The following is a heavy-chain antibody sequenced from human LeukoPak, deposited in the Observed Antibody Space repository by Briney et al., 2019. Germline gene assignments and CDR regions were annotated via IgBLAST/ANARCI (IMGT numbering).Heavy chain of an antibody. Sequence: SETLSLTCAVSGYSISTGYYWAWIQQPPGKGLEWITTIYYGGSTYYNPSLKSRVTISVDTSRNQFSLNLRSVTAADTAVYYCAIQSGATDYWGQGTLVTVSS. J-gene: IGHJ4*02. D-gene: IGHD1-26*01. CDR2: IYYGGST. CDR3: AIQSGATDY. CDR1: GYSISTGYY. V-gene: IGHV4-38-2*01.